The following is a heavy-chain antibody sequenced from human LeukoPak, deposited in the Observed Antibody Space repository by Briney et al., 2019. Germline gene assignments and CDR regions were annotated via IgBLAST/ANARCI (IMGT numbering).Heavy chain of an antibody. CDR1: GYSISSGVYY. J-gene: IGHJ4*02. Sequence: PSETLSLTCAVSGYSISSGVYYWGWIRQPPGKGLEWIGSVFYGGSTYYNPSLKSRITISVDTSKNQFSLKLSSVTAADTAVYYCAVVVVVAACFDYWGQGTLVTVSS. CDR3: AVVVVVAACFDY. D-gene: IGHD2-15*01. V-gene: IGHV4-39*07. CDR2: VFYGGST.